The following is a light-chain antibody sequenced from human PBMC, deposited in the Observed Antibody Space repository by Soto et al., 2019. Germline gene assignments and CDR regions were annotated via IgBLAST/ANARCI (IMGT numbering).Light chain of an antibody. CDR1: QSVTSNY. J-gene: IGKJ1*01. CDR2: GIS. Sequence: IVLTPSPGTLSLSPGERATLFCRASQSVTSNYFAWYQQKPGQAPRLLIYGISDRATGIPDRFSGSGSGTDFTLTISRLEPEDFAVFYCEQYGSSPRTFGQGTKV. CDR3: EQYGSSPRT. V-gene: IGKV3-20*01.